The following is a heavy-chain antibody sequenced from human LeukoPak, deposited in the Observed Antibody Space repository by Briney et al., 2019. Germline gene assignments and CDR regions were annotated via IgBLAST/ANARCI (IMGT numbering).Heavy chain of an antibody. V-gene: IGHV6-1*01. Sequence: SQTLSLTCAISGDSVSTNSAAWNWIRQSPSRGLEWLGRTYYKSKWYNNYAVSVKSRIIITPDTSKNQFSLHLSSVTPEDTAVYYCARGDIALDYWGQGAPVTVSS. CDR2: TYYKSKWYN. CDR1: GDSVSTNSAA. CDR3: ARGDIALDY. D-gene: IGHD5-12*01. J-gene: IGHJ4*02.